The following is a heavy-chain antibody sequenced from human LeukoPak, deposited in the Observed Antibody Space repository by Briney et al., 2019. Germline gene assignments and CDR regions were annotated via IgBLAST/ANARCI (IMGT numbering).Heavy chain of an antibody. CDR2: ISESSRDI. J-gene: IGHJ4*02. CDR3: ARETQWEAFDY. V-gene: IGHV3-21*01. CDR1: GFSLSSHS. D-gene: IGHD1-26*01. Sequence: PGGSLRLSCAASGFSLSSHSMSWVRQAPGKGLEWVSSISESSRDIYYADSVRGRFTISRDNARNSLDLQMNSLRAEDTAVYYCARETQWEAFDYWGQGTLVTVSS.